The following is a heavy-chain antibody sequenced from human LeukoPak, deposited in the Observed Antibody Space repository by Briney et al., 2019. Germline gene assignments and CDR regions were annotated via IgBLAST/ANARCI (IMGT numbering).Heavy chain of an antibody. V-gene: IGHV4-39*01. D-gene: IGHD3-10*01. CDR2: IYYSGST. CDR3: AALTMVPRSYGMDV. J-gene: IGHJ6*02. CDR1: GGSISSSSYY. Sequence: PSETLSLTCTVSGGSISSSSYYWGRIRQPPGKELEWIGSIYYSGSTYYNPSLKSRVTISVDTSKNQFSLKLSSVTAADTAVYYCAALTMVPRSYGMDVWGQGTTVTVSS.